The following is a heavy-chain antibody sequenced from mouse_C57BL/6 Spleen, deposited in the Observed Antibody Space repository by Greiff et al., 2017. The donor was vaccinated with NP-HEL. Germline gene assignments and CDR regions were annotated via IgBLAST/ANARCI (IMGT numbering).Heavy chain of an antibody. Sequence: VQLQQPGAELVMPGASVKLSCKASGYTFTSYWMHWVKQRPGQGLEWIGEIDPSDSYTNYNQKFKGKSTLTVDKSSSTAYMQLSSLTSEDSAVYYCARAAFAYWGQGTLVTVSA. CDR3: ARAAFAY. CDR2: IDPSDSYT. J-gene: IGHJ3*01. CDR1: GYTFTSYW. V-gene: IGHV1-69*01.